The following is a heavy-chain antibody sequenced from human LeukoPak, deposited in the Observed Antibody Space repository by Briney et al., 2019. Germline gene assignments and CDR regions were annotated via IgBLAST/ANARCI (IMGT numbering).Heavy chain of an antibody. CDR1: RFTFSNYW. V-gene: IGHV3-7*01. CDR3: ARSRTPIMPNIVVVPAAYYYYMDV. CDR2: INKDGSEK. J-gene: IGHJ6*03. Sequence: GGSLRLSCAASRFTFSNYWMTWVRQAPGKGLEWVANINKDGSEKYYVDSVKGRLSISRDNAKNSLYLQMNSLRAEDTAVYYCARSRTPIMPNIVVVPAAYYYYMDVWGKGTTVTVSS. D-gene: IGHD2-2*01.